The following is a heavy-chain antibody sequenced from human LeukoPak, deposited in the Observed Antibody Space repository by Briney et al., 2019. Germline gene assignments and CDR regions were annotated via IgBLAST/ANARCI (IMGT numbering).Heavy chain of an antibody. D-gene: IGHD3-10*01. CDR1: GFTFSSYE. J-gene: IGHJ4*02. V-gene: IGHV3-48*03. Sequence: GGSLRLSCAASGFTFSSYEMNWVRQAPGKGLEWVSYISSSGSTIYYADSVKGRFTISRDNSKNTLYLQINSLRAEDTAVYYCAKGGLLWFGELSHFDYWGQGTLVTVSS. CDR3: AKGGLLWFGELSHFDY. CDR2: ISSSGSTI.